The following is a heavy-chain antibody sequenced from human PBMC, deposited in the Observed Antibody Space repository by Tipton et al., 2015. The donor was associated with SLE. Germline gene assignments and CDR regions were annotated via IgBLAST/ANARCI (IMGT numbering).Heavy chain of an antibody. CDR2: IHDTGSS. Sequence: TLSLTCIVSGASISGYFWSWIRQPPGKGLEWIGYIHDTGSSNYNPSLQSRVTISVDTSKNQFSLTLSSVTAADTAVYYCAREGLRSYEIWGQGTMVTVSS. V-gene: IGHV4-59*12. J-gene: IGHJ3*02. CDR3: AREGLRSYEI. D-gene: IGHD5-24*01. CDR1: GASISGYF.